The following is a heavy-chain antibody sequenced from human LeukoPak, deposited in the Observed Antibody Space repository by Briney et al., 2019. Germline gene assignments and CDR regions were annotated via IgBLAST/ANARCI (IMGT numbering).Heavy chain of an antibody. V-gene: IGHV1-18*01. CDR1: GGTFSSYA. CDR3: ARRGSYDFWSGYYGWFDP. CDR2: ISAYNGNT. J-gene: IGHJ5*02. D-gene: IGHD3-3*01. Sequence: ASVKVSCKASGGTFSSYAISWVRQAPGQGLEWMGWISAYNGNTNYAQKFQGRVTMTRDTSISTAYMELSRLRSDDTAVYYCARRGSYDFWSGYYGWFDPWGQGTLVTVSS.